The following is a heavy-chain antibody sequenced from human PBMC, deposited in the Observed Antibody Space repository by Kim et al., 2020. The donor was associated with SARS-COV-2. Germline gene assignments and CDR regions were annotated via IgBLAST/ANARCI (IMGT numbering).Heavy chain of an antibody. J-gene: IGHJ4*02. CDR1: GYTFTSYG. CDR3: ARAYYYDSSGYSSPNDY. D-gene: IGHD3-22*01. V-gene: IGHV1-18*04. CDR2: ISAYNGNT. Sequence: ASVKVSCKASGYTFTSYGISWVRQAPGQGLEWMGWISAYNGNTNYAQKLQGRVTMTTDTSTSTAYMELRSLRSDDTAVYYCARAYYYDSSGYSSPNDYWGQGTLVTVSS.